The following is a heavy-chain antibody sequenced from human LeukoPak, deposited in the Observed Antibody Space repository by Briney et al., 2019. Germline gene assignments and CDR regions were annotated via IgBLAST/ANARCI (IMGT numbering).Heavy chain of an antibody. CDR2: IIPIFGTA. CDR3: ARVGTYYYDSSGYYWVGHAFDI. V-gene: IGHV1-69*05. D-gene: IGHD3-22*01. CDR1: GYTFINYD. Sequence: ASVKVSCKASGYTFINYDINWVRQATGQGLEWMGRIIPIFGTANYAQKFQGRVTITTDESTSTAYMELSSLRSEDTAVYYCARVGTYYYDSSGYYWVGHAFDIWGQGTMVTVSS. J-gene: IGHJ3*02.